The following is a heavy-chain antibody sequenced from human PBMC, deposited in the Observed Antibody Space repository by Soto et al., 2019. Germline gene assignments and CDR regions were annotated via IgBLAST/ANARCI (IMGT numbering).Heavy chain of an antibody. Sequence: EVQLVESGGGLVQPGGSLRHSCAASGFTFSSYSMNWVRQAPGKGLEWVSYISSSSSTIYYADSVKGRFTISRDNAKNSLYLQMNSLRDEDTAVYYCARGDYSSGWHQTNYYYYGMDVWGQGTTVTVSS. CDR2: ISSSSSTI. D-gene: IGHD6-19*01. V-gene: IGHV3-48*02. CDR3: ARGDYSSGWHQTNYYYYGMDV. CDR1: GFTFSSYS. J-gene: IGHJ6*02.